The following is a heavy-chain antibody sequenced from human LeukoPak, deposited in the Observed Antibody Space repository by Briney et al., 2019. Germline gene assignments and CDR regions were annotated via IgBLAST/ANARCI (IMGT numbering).Heavy chain of an antibody. CDR3: ARHRARSARFDP. D-gene: IGHD6-6*01. CDR2: INHSGST. J-gene: IGHJ5*02. Sequence: SETLSLTCAVYGGSFSGYYWSWIRQPPGKGLEWTGEINHSGSTNYNPSLKSRVTISVDTSKNQFSLKLSSVTAADTAVYYCARHRARSARFDPWGQGTLVTVSS. V-gene: IGHV4-34*01. CDR1: GGSFSGYY.